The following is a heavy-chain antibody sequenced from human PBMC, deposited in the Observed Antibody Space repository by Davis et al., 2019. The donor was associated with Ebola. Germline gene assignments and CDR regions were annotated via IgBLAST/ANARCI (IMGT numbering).Heavy chain of an antibody. CDR2: IYPGDSDT. CDR3: ATASWLERGAFDI. J-gene: IGHJ3*02. CDR1: GYSFTSYW. V-gene: IGHV5-51*01. D-gene: IGHD1-1*01. Sequence: GESLKISCKGSGYSFTSYWIGWVRQMPGKALDWLGIIYPGDSDTRYSPSFKGQVTISADKSISTAYLQWSSLKASDTAMYYCATASWLERGAFDIWGQGTMVTVSS.